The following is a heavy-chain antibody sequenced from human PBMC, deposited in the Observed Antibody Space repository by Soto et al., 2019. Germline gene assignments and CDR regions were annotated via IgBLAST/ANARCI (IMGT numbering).Heavy chain of an antibody. CDR1: GFTFSSYA. D-gene: IGHD5-18*01. CDR3: ARDATAMVLDY. CDR2: ISYDGSNK. V-gene: IGHV3-30-3*01. Sequence: QVQLVESGGGVVQPGRSLRLSCAASGFTFSSYAMHWVRQAPGKGLEWVAVISYDGSNKYYADSVKGRFTISRDNSKNTLYLQMNSLRAEDTAVYYCARDATAMVLDYWGQGTLVPVSS. J-gene: IGHJ4*02.